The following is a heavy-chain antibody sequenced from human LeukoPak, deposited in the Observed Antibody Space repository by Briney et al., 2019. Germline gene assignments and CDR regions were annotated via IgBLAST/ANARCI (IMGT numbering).Heavy chain of an antibody. V-gene: IGHV1-69*13. Sequence: SVKVSCKASGGTFSSYAISWVRQAPGQGLEWMGGIIPIFGTANYAQKFQGRVTITADESTSTAYMELRSLRSDDTAVYYCAREGRYYYYYMDVWGKGTTVTVSS. CDR3: AREGRYYYYYMDV. CDR1: GGTFSSYA. J-gene: IGHJ6*03. CDR2: IIPIFGTA. D-gene: IGHD3-10*01.